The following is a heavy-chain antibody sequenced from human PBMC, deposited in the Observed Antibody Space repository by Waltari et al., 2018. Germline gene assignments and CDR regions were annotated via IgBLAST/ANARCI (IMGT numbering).Heavy chain of an antibody. Sequence: EVQLVEPGGGLVQPGGSLRLSCAASGSTFSTFWMHGVRQAPGKGLGVVSRMRPDGRGTNLADSVGVRFTISRDSARNTLYLQVNSLRAEDTAMYYCAGGWGGHVDYWGQGTLVTVSS. V-gene: IGHV3-74*02. D-gene: IGHD3-16*01. CDR1: GSTFSTFW. J-gene: IGHJ4*02. CDR2: MRPDGRGT. CDR3: AGGWGGHVDY.